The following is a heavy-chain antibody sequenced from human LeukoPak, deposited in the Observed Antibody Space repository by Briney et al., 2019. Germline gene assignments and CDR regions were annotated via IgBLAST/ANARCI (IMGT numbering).Heavy chain of an antibody. CDR2: ILYDGSKI. Sequence: AGTSLRLSCAASGFTFRSYGMHWVCQAPGKGLEWVAVILYDGSKIYYADSVKGRFTISRDNSKNTLYLQMNSLRAEDTAVYYCAKGSSNWRDYYYFDYWGQGTLVTVSS. J-gene: IGHJ4*02. D-gene: IGHD6-13*01. V-gene: IGHV3-30*18. CDR3: AKGSSNWRDYYYFDY. CDR1: GFTFRSYG.